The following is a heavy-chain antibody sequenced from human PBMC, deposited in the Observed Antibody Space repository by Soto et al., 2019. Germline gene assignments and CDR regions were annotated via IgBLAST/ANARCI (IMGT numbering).Heavy chain of an antibody. D-gene: IGHD3-22*01. J-gene: IGHJ6*02. Sequence: QVQLVESGGGVVQPGRSLRLSCAASGFTFSSYGMHWVRQAPGKGLEWVAVIWYDGSNKYYADSVKGRFTISRDNSKNTLYLQMNRLRAEDTAVYYCARALNPNYYDSSVGDYYYYGMDVWGQGTTVTVSS. CDR1: GFTFSSYG. CDR3: ARALNPNYYDSSVGDYYYYGMDV. V-gene: IGHV3-33*01. CDR2: IWYDGSNK.